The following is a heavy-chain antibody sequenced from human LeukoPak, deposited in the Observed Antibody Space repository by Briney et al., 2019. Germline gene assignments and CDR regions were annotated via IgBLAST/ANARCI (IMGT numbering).Heavy chain of an antibody. V-gene: IGHV4-34*01. CDR3: ARGRYCSGGSCYSFRGVRNNWFDP. Sequence: PGGSLRLSCAASGLTFSNYNMNWVRQPPGKGLEWIGEINHSGSTNYNPSLKSRVTISVDTSKNQFSLKLSSVTAADTAVYYCARGRYCSGGSCYSFRGVRNNWFDPWGQGTLVTVSS. CDR2: INHSGST. D-gene: IGHD2-15*01. CDR1: GLTFSNYN. J-gene: IGHJ5*02.